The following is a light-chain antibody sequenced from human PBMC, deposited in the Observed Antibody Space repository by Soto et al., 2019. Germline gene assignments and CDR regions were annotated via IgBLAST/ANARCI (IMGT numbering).Light chain of an antibody. CDR2: EVT. CDR3: TSYTGKSASYV. J-gene: IGLJ1*01. V-gene: IGLV2-14*01. Sequence: QSALAQPASVSGSPGQSITISCTGTSTDVGAYNYVAWYQQHPGKAPKLIIYEVTNRPSGVSYRFSASKSGNTAPLTISGLHSEDEADYYCTSYTGKSASYVFGTGTKVTVL. CDR1: STDVGAYNY.